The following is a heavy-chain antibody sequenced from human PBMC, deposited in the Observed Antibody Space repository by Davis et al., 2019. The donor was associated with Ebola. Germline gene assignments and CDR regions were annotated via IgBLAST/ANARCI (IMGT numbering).Heavy chain of an antibody. CDR3: ARDGYSSSDLDY. CDR2: ISYDGSNK. Sequence: GESLKISCAASGFTFSSYGMHWVRQASGKGLEWVAVISYDGSNKYYADSVKGRFTISRDNSKNTLYLQMNSLRDEDTAVYYCARDGYSSSDLDYWGQGTLVTVSS. D-gene: IGHD6-6*01. V-gene: IGHV3-30*03. CDR1: GFTFSSYG. J-gene: IGHJ4*02.